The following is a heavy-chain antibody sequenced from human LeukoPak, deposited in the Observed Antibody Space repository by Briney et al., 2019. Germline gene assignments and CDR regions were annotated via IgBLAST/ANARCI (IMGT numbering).Heavy chain of an antibody. J-gene: IGHJ6*02. D-gene: IGHD2-15*01. CDR1: GFTFNNYA. Sequence: PGGSLRLSCAASGFTFNNYAMTWVRQAPGKGLEWVSAVSGRGDSTYYADSVKGRFTISRDNSKNTLYLQMNSLRAGDTAVYHCAKAPPAATNYYYGMAVWGQGTTVTVSS. CDR3: AKAPPAATNYYYGMAV. CDR2: VSGRGDST. V-gene: IGHV3-23*01.